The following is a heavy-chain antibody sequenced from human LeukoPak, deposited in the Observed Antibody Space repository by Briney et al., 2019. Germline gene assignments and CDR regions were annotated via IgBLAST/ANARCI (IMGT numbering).Heavy chain of an antibody. Sequence: GGSLRLSCAASGFTFSSYSMNWVRQAPGKGLEWVSYISSRSSTIYYADSVKGRFTISRDNAKKSLYLQMNSLRAEDTAVYCARDSRRGQIAAADGFDPWGQGTLVTVSS. CDR1: GFTFSSYS. CDR3: ARDSRRGQIAAADGFDP. J-gene: IGHJ5*02. V-gene: IGHV3-48*01. CDR2: ISSRSSTI. D-gene: IGHD6-13*01.